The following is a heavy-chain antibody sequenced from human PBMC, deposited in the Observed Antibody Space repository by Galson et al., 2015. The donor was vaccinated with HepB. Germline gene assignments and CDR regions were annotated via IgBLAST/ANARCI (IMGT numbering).Heavy chain of an antibody. J-gene: IGHJ3*02. CDR2: INPSGGST. V-gene: IGHV1-46*01. CDR3: ARDRSVTMIVVVTPRRAFDI. CDR1: GYTFTSYY. D-gene: IGHD3-22*01. Sequence: SVKVSCKASGYTFTSYYMHWVRQAPGQGLEWMGIINPSGGSTSYAQKFQGRVTMTRDTSTSTVYMELSSLRSEDTAVYYCARDRSVTMIVVVTPRRAFDIWGQGTMVTVSS.